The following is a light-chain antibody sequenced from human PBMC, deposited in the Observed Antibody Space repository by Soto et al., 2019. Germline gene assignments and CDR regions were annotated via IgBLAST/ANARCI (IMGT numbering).Light chain of an antibody. CDR1: SSDVGNYNL. CDR2: EGN. Sequence: QSVLTQPASVSGSPGQSITISCTGTSSDVGNYNLVSWYQQHPGKAPKLMIYEGNKRPSGVSYRFSGSKSGNTASLTISGLQAEDEADYYCCSYAGSNTPYVFGTGTKLTVL. V-gene: IGLV2-23*01. J-gene: IGLJ1*01. CDR3: CSYAGSNTPYV.